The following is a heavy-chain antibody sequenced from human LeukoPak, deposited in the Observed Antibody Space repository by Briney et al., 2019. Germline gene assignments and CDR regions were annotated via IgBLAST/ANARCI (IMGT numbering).Heavy chain of an antibody. Sequence: GGSLRLSCAASGFTFSNAWMSWVRQAPGKGLEWVGRIKSKTDGGTTDYAAPVKGRFTISRDDSKNTLYLQRNSLKTEDTAVYYCTTSSLSGSYLDFDYWGQGTLVTVSS. J-gene: IGHJ4*02. CDR3: TTSSLSGSYLDFDY. V-gene: IGHV3-15*01. CDR2: IKSKTDGGTT. D-gene: IGHD1-26*01. CDR1: GFTFSNAW.